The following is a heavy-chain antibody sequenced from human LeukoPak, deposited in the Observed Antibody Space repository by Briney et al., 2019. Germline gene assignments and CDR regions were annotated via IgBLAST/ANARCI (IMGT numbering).Heavy chain of an antibody. Sequence: PSETLSLTCTVSGGSISSYYWSWIRQPPGKGLEWIGYIYYSGSTNYNPSLKSRVTISVDTSKNQFSLKLSSVTAADTAVYYCAGGPLDPFNFDYWGQGTLVTVSS. J-gene: IGHJ4*02. CDR2: IYYSGST. V-gene: IGHV4-59*01. CDR3: AGGPLDPFNFDY. CDR1: GGSISSYY.